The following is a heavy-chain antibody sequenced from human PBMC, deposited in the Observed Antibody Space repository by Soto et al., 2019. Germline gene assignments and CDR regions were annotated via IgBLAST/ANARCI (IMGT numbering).Heavy chain of an antibody. CDR1: GFTFSSYA. D-gene: IGHD6-19*01. V-gene: IGHV3-23*01. J-gene: IGHJ4*02. CDR2: ISGSGGST. CDR3: AKDPECIAVAGTSPCDY. Sequence: GGSLRLSCAASGFTFSSYAMSWVRQAPGKGLEWVSAISGSGGSTYYADSVKGRFTISRDNSKNTLYLQMNSLRAEDTAVYYCAKDPECIAVAGTSPCDYWGQGTLVTVSS.